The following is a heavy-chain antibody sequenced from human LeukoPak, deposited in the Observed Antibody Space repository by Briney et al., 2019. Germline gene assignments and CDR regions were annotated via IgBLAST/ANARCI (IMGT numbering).Heavy chain of an antibody. CDR1: EFSFSSNY. Sequence: PXXSLRLSCAASEFSFSSNYMSWVRQAPGKGLEWVSVTYAGGSTYYADSVKGRFTISRDNSKNTLYLEMNSLRAEDTAVYYCGGGGWYYFHYRGQGTLVTVSS. V-gene: IGHV3-53*01. D-gene: IGHD2-15*01. CDR2: TYAGGST. CDR3: GGGGWYYFHY. J-gene: IGHJ4*02.